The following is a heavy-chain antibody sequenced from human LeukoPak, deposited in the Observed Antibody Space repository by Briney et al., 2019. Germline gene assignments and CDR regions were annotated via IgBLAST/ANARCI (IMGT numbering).Heavy chain of an antibody. CDR1: GGSINSYW. J-gene: IGHJ4*02. CDR3: ARAGYTISSYRFDY. D-gene: IGHD3-16*02. Sequence: SETLSLTCAVSGGSINSYWWSWIRQPAGKGLEFIGRIYTTGMTNYNPSLMSRVSMSVDTSKNKFSLELRSVTAADTAVYFCARAGYTISSYRFDYWGQGALVTVSS. CDR2: IYTTGMT. V-gene: IGHV4-4*07.